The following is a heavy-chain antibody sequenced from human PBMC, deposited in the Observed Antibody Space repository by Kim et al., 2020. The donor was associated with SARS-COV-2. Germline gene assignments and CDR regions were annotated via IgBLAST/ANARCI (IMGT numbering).Heavy chain of an antibody. D-gene: IGHD3-22*01. CDR1: GFTFSSYG. Sequence: GGSLRLSCAASGFTFSSYGMHWVRQAPGKGLEWVAVISYDGSNKYYADSVKGRFTISRDNSKNTLYLQMNSLRAEDTAVYYCAKTPYYYDSSGYYYDDY. CDR3: AKTPYYYDSSGYYYDDY. V-gene: IGHV3-30*18. CDR2: ISYDGSNK. J-gene: IGHJ4*01.